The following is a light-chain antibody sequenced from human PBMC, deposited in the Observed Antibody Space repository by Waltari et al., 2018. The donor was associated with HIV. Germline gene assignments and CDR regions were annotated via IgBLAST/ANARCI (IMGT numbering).Light chain of an antibody. CDR1: SGSIAHNS. CDR2: EDN. Sequence: NFMLTQPHSVSESPGKTVTISCTRSSGSIAHNSVQWYQQRPGSSPTTVLYEDNQRPSGVPDRFSGSIDSSSNSASLSISGLKTEDEADYFCQSYDSFSVLFGGGTKLTVL. J-gene: IGLJ2*01. V-gene: IGLV6-57*01. CDR3: QSYDSFSVL.